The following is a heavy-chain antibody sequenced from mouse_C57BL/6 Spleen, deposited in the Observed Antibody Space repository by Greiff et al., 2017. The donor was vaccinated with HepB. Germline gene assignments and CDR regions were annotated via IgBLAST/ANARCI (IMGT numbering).Heavy chain of an antibody. CDR1: GFSFNTYA. CDR3: VKVDYALAY. J-gene: IGHJ3*01. D-gene: IGHD2-4*01. V-gene: IGHV10-1*01. Sequence: EVMLVESGGGLVQPKGSLKLSCAASGFSFNTYAMNWVRQAPGKGLEWVARIRSKSNNYATYYADSVKDRFTISRDDSESMLYLQMNNLKTEDTAMYYCVKVDYALAYWGQGTLVTVSA. CDR2: IRSKSNNYAT.